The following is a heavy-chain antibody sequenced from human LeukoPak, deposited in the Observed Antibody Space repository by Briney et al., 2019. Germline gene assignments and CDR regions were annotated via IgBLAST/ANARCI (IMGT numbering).Heavy chain of an antibody. Sequence: GGSLRLSCAASGFTFSSYWMSWVRQAPGKGLEWVANIKQDGSEKYYVDSVKGRFTISRDNAKNSLYLQMNSLRAEDTAVYYCASQLSGDDFDIWGQGTMVTVSS. CDR2: IKQDGSEK. CDR1: GFTFSSYW. CDR3: ASQLSGDDFDI. V-gene: IGHV3-7*01. J-gene: IGHJ3*02. D-gene: IGHD5-18*01.